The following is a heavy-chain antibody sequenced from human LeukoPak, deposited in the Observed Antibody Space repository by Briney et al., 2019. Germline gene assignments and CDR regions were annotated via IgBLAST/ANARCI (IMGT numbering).Heavy chain of an antibody. Sequence: PGGSLRLSCAVSGLAFTGYWMSWVRQGPGKGMEWVANINEDGSYKYHADSVKGRLTISRDNAKNSLYLQMNSLRAEDTAVYYCARDATRGGDNDYWGQGTRVIVSS. CDR2: INEDGSYK. D-gene: IGHD2-21*02. V-gene: IGHV3-7*01. J-gene: IGHJ4*02. CDR1: GLAFTGYW. CDR3: ARDATRGGDNDY.